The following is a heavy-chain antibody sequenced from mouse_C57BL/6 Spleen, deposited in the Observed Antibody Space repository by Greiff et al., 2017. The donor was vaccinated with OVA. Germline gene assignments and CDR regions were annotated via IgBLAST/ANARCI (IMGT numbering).Heavy chain of an antibody. CDR3: ARWNYGYDETY. CDR2: INPNNGGT. Sequence: EVQLQQSGPELVKPGASVKISCKASGYTFTDYYMNWVKQSHGKSLEWIGDINPNNGGTSYNQKFKGKATLTVDKSSSTAYMELRSLTSEDSAVYYCARWNYGYDETYWGQGTLVTVSA. CDR1: GYTFTDYY. V-gene: IGHV1-26*01. J-gene: IGHJ3*01. D-gene: IGHD2-2*01.